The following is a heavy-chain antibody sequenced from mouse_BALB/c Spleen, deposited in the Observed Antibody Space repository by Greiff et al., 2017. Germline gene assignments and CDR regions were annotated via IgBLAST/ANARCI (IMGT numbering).Heavy chain of an antibody. Sequence: QVQLKQSGAELVKPGASVKLSCKASGYTFTSYYMYWVKQRPGQGLEWIGEINPSNGGTNFNEKFKSKATLTVDKSSSTAYMQLSSLTSEDSAVYYCTRSYDYDAMDYWGQGTSVTVSS. CDR2: INPSNGGT. V-gene: IGHV1S81*02. CDR3: TRSYDYDAMDY. CDR1: GYTFTSYY. J-gene: IGHJ4*01.